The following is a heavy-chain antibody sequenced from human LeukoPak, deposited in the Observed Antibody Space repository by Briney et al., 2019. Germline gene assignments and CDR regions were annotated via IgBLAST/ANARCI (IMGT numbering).Heavy chain of an antibody. J-gene: IGHJ3*02. V-gene: IGHV3-21*01. Sequence: GGSLRLSCAASGFTFGSYNMNWVRQAPGKGLEWVSSISSSSSYIYYADSMKGRFTISRDNAKNSLYLQMNSLKAEDTAVYYCARDRTRYCSGGSCYSSLAFDIWGQGTMVTVSS. CDR2: ISSSSSYI. CDR3: ARDRTRYCSGGSCYSSLAFDI. CDR1: GFTFGSYN. D-gene: IGHD2-15*01.